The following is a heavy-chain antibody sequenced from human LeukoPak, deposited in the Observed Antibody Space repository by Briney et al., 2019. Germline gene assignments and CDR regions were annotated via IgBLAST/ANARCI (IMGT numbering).Heavy chain of an antibody. D-gene: IGHD1-26*01. Sequence: PGGSLRLSCAASGFTFSSYNMNWVRQAPGKGLEWVSSISSSSTYIYYADSVKGRFTISRDNAKNSLYLQMNSLRAEDTAVYYCARENTYSESYLTHFDYWGQGTLVTVSS. J-gene: IGHJ4*02. CDR1: GFTFSSYN. V-gene: IGHV3-21*01. CDR3: ARENTYSESYLTHFDY. CDR2: ISSSSTYI.